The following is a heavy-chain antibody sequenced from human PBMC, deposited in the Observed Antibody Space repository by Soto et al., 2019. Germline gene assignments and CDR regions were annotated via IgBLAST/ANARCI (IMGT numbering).Heavy chain of an antibody. CDR3: ARPDRGDYGGSYYFDY. J-gene: IGHJ4*02. Sequence: SETLSLTCTVSGGSISSSSYYWGWIRQPPGKGLEWIGSIYYSGSTYYNPSLKSRVTISVDTSKNQFSLKLSSVTAADTAVYYCARPDRGDYGGSYYFDYWGQGTLVTVSS. CDR2: IYYSGST. CDR1: GGSISSSSYY. D-gene: IGHD4-17*01. V-gene: IGHV4-39*01.